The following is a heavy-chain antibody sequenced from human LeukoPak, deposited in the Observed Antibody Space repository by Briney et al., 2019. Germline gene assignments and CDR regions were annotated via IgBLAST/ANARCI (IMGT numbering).Heavy chain of an antibody. V-gene: IGHV3-23*01. CDR2: ISGSGGST. CDR3: ARAHYGSRRDAFDI. Sequence: GGSLRLSCAASGFTFSSYAMHWVRQAPGKGLELVSSISGSGGSTYYADSVKGRFTISRDNSKNTLYLQMNSLRAEDTAVYYCARAHYGSRRDAFDIWGQGTMVTVSS. J-gene: IGHJ3*02. CDR1: GFTFSSYA. D-gene: IGHD3-10*01.